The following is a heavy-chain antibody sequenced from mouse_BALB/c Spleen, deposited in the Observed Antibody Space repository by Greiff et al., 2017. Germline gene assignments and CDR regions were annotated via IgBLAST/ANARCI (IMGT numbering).Heavy chain of an antibody. V-gene: IGHV1-31*01. CDR3: ARWDSTGTLFDY. CDR2: INPYNGAT. Sequence: EVQLQQSGPELVKPGASVKISCKASGYSFTGYYMHWVKQSHVKSLEWIGRINPYNGATSYNQNFKDKASLTVDKSSSTAYMELHSLTSEDSAVYYCARWDSTGTLFDYWGQGTTLTVSS. CDR1: GYSFTGYY. J-gene: IGHJ2*01. D-gene: IGHD4-1*02.